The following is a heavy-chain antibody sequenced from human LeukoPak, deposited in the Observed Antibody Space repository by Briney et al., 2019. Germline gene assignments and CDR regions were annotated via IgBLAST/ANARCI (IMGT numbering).Heavy chain of an antibody. CDR3: ARVVPFLSGFYFHY. J-gene: IGHJ4*02. CDR1: GYTFTSYG. Sequence: ASVKVSCKASGYTFTSYGISWVRQAPGQGLEWMGWISAYNGNTNYAQKLQGRVTMTTDTSTSTAYMELRSLRSDDTAVYYCARVVPFLSGFYFHYWGQGTLVTVSS. CDR2: ISAYNGNT. D-gene: IGHD3-3*01. V-gene: IGHV1-18*01.